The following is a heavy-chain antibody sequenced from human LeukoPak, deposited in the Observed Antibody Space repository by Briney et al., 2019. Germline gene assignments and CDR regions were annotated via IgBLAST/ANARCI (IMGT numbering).Heavy chain of an antibody. CDR3: ARDQGYYYDSSGYYS. CDR1: GYTFTSYG. J-gene: IGHJ4*02. D-gene: IGHD3-22*01. V-gene: IGHV1-69*05. CDR2: IIPIFGTA. Sequence: ASVKVSCKASGYTFTSYGISWVRQAPGQGLEWMGGIIPIFGTANYAQKFQGRVTITTDESTSTAYMELSSLRSEETAVYYCARDQGYYYDSSGYYSWGQGTLVTVSS.